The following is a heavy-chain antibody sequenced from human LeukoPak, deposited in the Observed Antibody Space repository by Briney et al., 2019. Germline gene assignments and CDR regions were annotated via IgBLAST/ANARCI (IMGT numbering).Heavy chain of an antibody. J-gene: IGHJ4*02. Sequence: GASVKVSCKASGYTFTDYYMHWVRQAPGQGLEWMGWINPHSGGTDHAQKFQGRVTMTRDTSISTAYMELSRLRSDDTAVYYCARSMVRGVIIPFDYWGQGTLVTVSS. CDR2: INPHSGGT. CDR1: GYTFTDYY. CDR3: ARSMVRGVIIPFDY. V-gene: IGHV1-2*02. D-gene: IGHD3-10*01.